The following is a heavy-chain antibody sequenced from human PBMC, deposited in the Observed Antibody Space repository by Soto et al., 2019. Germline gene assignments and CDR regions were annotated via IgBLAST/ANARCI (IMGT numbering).Heavy chain of an antibody. V-gene: IGHV1-58*01. CDR2: IVVGTGNT. CDR1: GFTFTSSA. CDR3: AAVRRDDFDY. J-gene: IGHJ4*02. Sequence: SVKVSGKASGFTFTSSAGHRVRQARAQHLEWIGWIVVGTGNTNYAQKFQARATITRDMSTSTAYMELSSLRSEDTAVYYCAAVRRDDFDYWGQGTLVTVSS.